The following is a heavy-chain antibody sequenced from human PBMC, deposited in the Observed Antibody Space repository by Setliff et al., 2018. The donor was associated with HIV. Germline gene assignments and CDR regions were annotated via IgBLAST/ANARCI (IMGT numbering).Heavy chain of an antibody. Sequence: GGSLRLSCAASGFTFSSFWMHWVCQAPEKGLEWVANIKEDGSEKYYVASVKGRFTISRDNAKNSLYLQMKSLRAEDTALYYCATDSPSFYWGQGTLVTVSS. CDR3: ATDSPSFY. V-gene: IGHV3-7*01. J-gene: IGHJ4*02. D-gene: IGHD2-2*01. CDR2: IKEDGSEK. CDR1: GFTFSSFW.